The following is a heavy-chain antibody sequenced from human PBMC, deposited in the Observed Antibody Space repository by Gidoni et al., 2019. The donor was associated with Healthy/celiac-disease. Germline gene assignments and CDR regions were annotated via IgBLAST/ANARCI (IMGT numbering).Heavy chain of an antibody. Sequence: EVQLLQSGAEVKKPGESLKISCKGSGYSFTTYWIGWVCQMPGKGLEWMGIIYLGDSDTRYSPSFQGQVTISADKSISTAYLQWSSLKASDTAMYYCARRIYSSIAARGPLSWFDPWGQGTLVTVSS. D-gene: IGHD6-6*01. J-gene: IGHJ5*02. CDR1: GYSFTTYW. V-gene: IGHV5-51*01. CDR2: IYLGDSDT. CDR3: ARRIYSSIAARGPLSWFDP.